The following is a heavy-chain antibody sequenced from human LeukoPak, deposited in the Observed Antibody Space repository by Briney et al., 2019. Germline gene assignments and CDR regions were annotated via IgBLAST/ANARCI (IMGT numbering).Heavy chain of an antibody. Sequence: GESLRISCKGSGYSFTTYWISWVRQMPGKGLEWMGRIDLSDSYTNYSPSFQGHVTMSADRSISTAYLQWSSLKASDTALYYCARQAVDYYYGMDVWGQGTTVTVSS. J-gene: IGHJ6*02. D-gene: IGHD6-25*01. CDR1: GYSFTTYW. CDR2: IDLSDSYT. CDR3: ARQAVDYYYGMDV. V-gene: IGHV5-10-1*01.